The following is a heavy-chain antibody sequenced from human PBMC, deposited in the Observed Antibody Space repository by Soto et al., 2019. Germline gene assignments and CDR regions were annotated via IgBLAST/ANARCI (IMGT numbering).Heavy chain of an antibody. CDR1: GFIFNTYA. D-gene: IGHD3-22*01. V-gene: IGHV3-30*18. CDR2: IAYDGSNK. CDR3: ANSYYDSSGYAFDI. Sequence: GGSLRLSCVASGFIFNTYAMHWVRQAPGQGLEWVAVIAYDGSNKYYADSVKGRFTISRDNSKNTLYLQMNSLRAEDTAVYYCANSYYDSSGYAFDIWGQGTMVTVSS. J-gene: IGHJ3*02.